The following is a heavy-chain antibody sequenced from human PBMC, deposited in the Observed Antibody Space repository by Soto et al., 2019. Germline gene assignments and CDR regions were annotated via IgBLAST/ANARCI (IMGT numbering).Heavy chain of an antibody. D-gene: IGHD6-19*01. CDR2: INPNSGGT. CDR3: AKHLQYDSGWPLDH. J-gene: IGHJ4*02. V-gene: IGHV1-2*02. CDR1: GYTFTGYY. Sequence: ASVKVSCKASGYTFTGYYMHWVRQAPGQGLEWMGWINPNSGGTNYAQKFQGRVTMTRDTSISTAYMELSRLRAEDTAVYFCAKHLQYDSGWPLDHWGLGTLVTVSS.